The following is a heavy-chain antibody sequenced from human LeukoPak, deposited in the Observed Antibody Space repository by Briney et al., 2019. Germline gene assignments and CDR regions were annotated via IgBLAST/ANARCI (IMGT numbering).Heavy chain of an antibody. Sequence: GRSPRLSCAASGFTFSSYGMHWVRQAPGKGLEWVAVISYDGSNKYYADSVKGRFTISRDDSKNTLYLQMNSLRAEDTAVYYCAKPPGILTGYYPFDYWGQGTLVTVSS. CDR2: ISYDGSNK. J-gene: IGHJ4*02. D-gene: IGHD3-9*01. CDR3: AKPPGILTGYYPFDY. V-gene: IGHV3-30*18. CDR1: GFTFSSYG.